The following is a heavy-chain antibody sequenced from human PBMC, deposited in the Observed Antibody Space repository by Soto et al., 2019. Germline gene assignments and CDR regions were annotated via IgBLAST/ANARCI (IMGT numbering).Heavy chain of an antibody. V-gene: IGHV5-51*01. CDR3: AVNNWYSSSWYFSSQNFDY. Sequence: GASLKISCKGSGYSFTSYWIGWVRQMPGKGLEWMGIIYPGDPDTRYSPSFQGQVTISADKSISTAYLQWSSLKASDTAMYYCAVNNWYSSSWYFSSQNFDYWGQGTLVTVSS. CDR2: IYPGDPDT. J-gene: IGHJ4*02. D-gene: IGHD6-13*01. CDR1: GYSFTSYW.